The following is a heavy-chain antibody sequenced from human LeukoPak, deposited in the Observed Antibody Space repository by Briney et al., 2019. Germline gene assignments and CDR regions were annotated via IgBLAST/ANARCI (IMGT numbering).Heavy chain of an antibody. J-gene: IGHJ4*02. Sequence: ASVKVSFKASGYTFTSYGINWVRQAPGQGLEWMGWISAYNGNTTYAQKLQGRVTMTTDTSTSTAYMELRSLRSDDTAVYYCARDDALVATGSFDYWGQGTLVTVSS. D-gene: IGHD5-12*01. CDR2: ISAYNGNT. CDR1: GYTFTSYG. CDR3: ARDDALVATGSFDY. V-gene: IGHV1-18*01.